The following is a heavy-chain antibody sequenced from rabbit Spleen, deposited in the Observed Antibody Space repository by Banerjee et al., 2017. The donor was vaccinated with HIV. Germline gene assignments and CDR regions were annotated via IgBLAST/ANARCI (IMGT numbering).Heavy chain of an antibody. V-gene: IGHV1S40*01. D-gene: IGHD6-1*01. CDR2: INTGSGST. CDR1: GFSFSSRYY. J-gene: IGHJ4*01. Sequence: QSLEESGGDLVKPGASLTLTCTASGFSFSSRYYMCWVRQAPGKGLERIACINTGSGSTYYASWAKGRFTISKTSSTTVTLQMPSLTAADTATYFCARDNGYDGYAYASNLWGPGTLVTVS. CDR3: ARDNGYDGYAYASNL.